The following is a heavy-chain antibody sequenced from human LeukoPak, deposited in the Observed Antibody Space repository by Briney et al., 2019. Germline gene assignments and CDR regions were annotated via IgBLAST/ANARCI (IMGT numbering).Heavy chain of an antibody. CDR3: AKVSGYDSDHDFDY. Sequence: GGSLRLSCAASGFAFSKFPMGWVRQAPGRGLEWVSAISASGDVTFYADSLRGRFTISRDNSKNTLYLQMNSLRAEDTAVYYCAKVSGYDSDHDFDYWGQGTLVTVSS. D-gene: IGHD5-12*01. V-gene: IGHV3-23*01. CDR1: GFAFSKFP. J-gene: IGHJ4*02. CDR2: ISASGDVT.